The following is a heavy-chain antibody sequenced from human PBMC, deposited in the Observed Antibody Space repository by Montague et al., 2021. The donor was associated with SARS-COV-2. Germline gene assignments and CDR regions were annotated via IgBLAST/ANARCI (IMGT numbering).Heavy chain of an antibody. CDR1: GFTFSSYW. J-gene: IGHJ4*02. D-gene: IGHD6-13*01. Sequence: SLRLSCAASGFTFSSYWMSWVRQAPGKGLEWVANIKQDGSEKCYVDSVKGRFTISRDNAKNSLYLQMNSLRAEDTAVYYCAGVPSSSWYFDYWGQGTLVTVSS. CDR3: AGVPSSSWYFDY. V-gene: IGHV3-7*01. CDR2: IKQDGSEK.